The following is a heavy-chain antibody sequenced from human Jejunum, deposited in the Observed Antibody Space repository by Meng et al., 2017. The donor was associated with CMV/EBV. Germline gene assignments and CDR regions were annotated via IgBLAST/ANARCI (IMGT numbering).Heavy chain of an antibody. V-gene: IGHV1-2*02. CDR1: YTFIDYY. CDR2: IDSNSGET. Sequence: YTFIDYYIHWVRQAPGQGLEWMGWIDSNSGETNSAQKFSGRVTLTRDTSITTAYMEVISLRSDDTAVYYCAREQTVSGSRGLDYWGQGTTVTVSS. D-gene: IGHD6-19*01. J-gene: IGHJ4*02. CDR3: AREQTVSGSRGLDY.